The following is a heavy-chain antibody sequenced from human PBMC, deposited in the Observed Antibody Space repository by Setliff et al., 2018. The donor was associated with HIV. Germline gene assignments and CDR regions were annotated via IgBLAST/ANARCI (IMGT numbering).Heavy chain of an antibody. Sequence: SETLSLTCSVSGGSMSNSAYYWGWIRQPPGKGLEWIGNIYYTGSTNYNPSLKSRVTISLDAPKNQFSLNVNSVTAADTAVYYCARTPSRGGFDYWGQGTLVTVSS. D-gene: IGHD3-16*01. CDR2: IYYTGST. V-gene: IGHV4-39*07. CDR3: ARTPSRGGFDY. CDR1: GGSMSNSAYY. J-gene: IGHJ4*02.